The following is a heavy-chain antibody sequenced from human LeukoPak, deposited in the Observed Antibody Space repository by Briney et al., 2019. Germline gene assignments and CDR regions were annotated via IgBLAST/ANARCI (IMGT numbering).Heavy chain of an antibody. D-gene: IGHD6-19*01. CDR1: GYSFTSYW. CDR3: ARHSGSGWYAEYLQH. V-gene: IGHV5-51*01. J-gene: IGHJ1*01. CDR2: IYPGDSDT. Sequence: GESLKISCKGSGYSFTSYWIGWVRQMPGKGLEWMGIIYPGDSDTRYSPSFQGQVTISADKSISTAYLQWSSLKASDTAMYYCARHSGSGWYAEYLQHWGQGTLVTVSS.